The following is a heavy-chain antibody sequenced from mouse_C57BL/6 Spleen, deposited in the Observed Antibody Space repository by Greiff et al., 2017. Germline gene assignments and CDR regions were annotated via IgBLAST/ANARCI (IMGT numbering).Heavy chain of an antibody. J-gene: IGHJ4*01. CDR1: GFSLTSYG. Sequence: VQVVESGPGLVQPSQSLSITCTVSGFSLTSYGVHWVRQSPGKGLEWLGVIWSGGSTDYNAAFISRLSISKDNSKSQVFFTMNSLQADDTAIYYCARIYYAMDYWGQGTSVTVSS. CDR2: IWSGGST. V-gene: IGHV2-2*01. CDR3: ARIYYAMDY.